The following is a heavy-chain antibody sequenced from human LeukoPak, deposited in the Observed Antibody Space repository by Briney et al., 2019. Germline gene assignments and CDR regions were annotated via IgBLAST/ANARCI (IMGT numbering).Heavy chain of an antibody. J-gene: IGHJ5*02. V-gene: IGHV3-48*03. Sequence: GGSLRLSCAVSGFTFSGYEMNWVRQAPGKGLEWVSYISNSGSTIYYADSVKGRFTISRDNAKNSLYLQMNSLRAEDTAVYYCALTLFPWGQGTLVTVSS. CDR1: GFTFSGYE. CDR3: ALTLFP. D-gene: IGHD2-21*01. CDR2: ISNSGSTI.